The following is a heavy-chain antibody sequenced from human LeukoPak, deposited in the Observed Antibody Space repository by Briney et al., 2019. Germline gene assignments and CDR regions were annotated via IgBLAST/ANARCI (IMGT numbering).Heavy chain of an antibody. D-gene: IGHD1-26*01. CDR1: GGSISSSSYY. CDR2: IYYSGST. CDR3: ARVGSRGNAFDI. V-gene: IGHV4-39*07. J-gene: IGHJ3*02. Sequence: SETLSLTCTVSGGSISSSSYYWGWIRQPPGKGLEWIGSIYYSGSTNYNPSLKSRVTISADTSKNQFSLKLTSVTAADTAVYYCARVGSRGNAFDIWGQGTMVTVSS.